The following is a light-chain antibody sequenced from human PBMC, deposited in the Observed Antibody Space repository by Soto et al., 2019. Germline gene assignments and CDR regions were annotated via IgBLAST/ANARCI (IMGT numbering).Light chain of an antibody. CDR3: QQYDSYSLT. CDR1: QSIRSW. Sequence: DIQMTQSPSTLSASVGDRVTITCRASQSIRSWLAWYQQKPGKAPKLLIYAASTLEPGVPSRFSGSESGTEFTLTISSLQPDDSATYYCQQYDSYSLTFGGGTKVEIK. CDR2: AAS. J-gene: IGKJ4*01. V-gene: IGKV1-5*03.